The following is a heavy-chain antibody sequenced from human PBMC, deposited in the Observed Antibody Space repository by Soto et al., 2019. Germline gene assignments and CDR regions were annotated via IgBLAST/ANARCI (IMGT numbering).Heavy chain of an antibody. CDR3: VKSGDNYNLLDY. J-gene: IGHJ4*02. Sequence: GGSLRLSCAASGFTLSEHYMSWIRQAPGKGLEWIGYSSNSGSFTRYADSVKGRFSISRDNAKSSLYQQISSLRGDDTATYYCVKSGDNYNLLDYWGQGIPVSVSS. D-gene: IGHD1-1*01. CDR2: SSNSGSFT. CDR1: GFTLSEHY. V-gene: IGHV3-11*06.